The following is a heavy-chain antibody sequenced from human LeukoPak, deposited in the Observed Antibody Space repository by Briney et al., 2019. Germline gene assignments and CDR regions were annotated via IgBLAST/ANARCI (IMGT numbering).Heavy chain of an antibody. CDR1: GGSFSGYY. CDR3: ARAGGAVPAARRYYMDV. J-gene: IGHJ6*03. CDR2: INHSGST. D-gene: IGHD2-2*01. Sequence: KASETLSLTCAVYGGSFSGYYWTWIRQPPGKGLEWIGEINHSGSTDYNPSLKSRVTISVDTSKNQFSLKLSSVTAADTAVYYCARAGGAVPAARRYYMDVWGIGPTVTVSS. V-gene: IGHV4-34*01.